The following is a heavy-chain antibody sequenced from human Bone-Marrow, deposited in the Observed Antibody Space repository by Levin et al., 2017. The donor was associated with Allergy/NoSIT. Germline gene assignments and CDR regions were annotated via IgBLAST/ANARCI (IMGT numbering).Heavy chain of an antibody. CDR2: LSYDGSNK. D-gene: IGHD3-10*01. V-gene: IGHV3-30*18. Sequence: GGSLRLSCAASGFTFSSYGMHWVRQAPGKGLEWVAVLSYDGSNKYYADSVKGRFTISRDNSKNTLYLQMNSLRAEDTAVYYCAKVRGSTTGPNWFDPWGQGTLVTVSS. J-gene: IGHJ5*02. CDR3: AKVRGSTTGPNWFDP. CDR1: GFTFSSYG.